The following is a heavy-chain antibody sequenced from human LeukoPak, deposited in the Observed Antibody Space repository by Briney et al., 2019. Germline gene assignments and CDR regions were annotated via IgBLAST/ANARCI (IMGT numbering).Heavy chain of an antibody. D-gene: IGHD6-13*01. V-gene: IGHV4-4*07. CDR1: GGSISSYH. CDR3: AREGEQLARGGFYYYYGMDV. Sequence: SDTLSLTCTVSGGSISSYHWSWIRQPAGKGLEWIGRIYTSGSTNYNPSLKSRVTMSVDTSKNQFSLKLSSVTAADTAVYYCAREGEQLARGGFYYYYGMDVWGQGTTVTVSS. CDR2: IYTSGST. J-gene: IGHJ6*02.